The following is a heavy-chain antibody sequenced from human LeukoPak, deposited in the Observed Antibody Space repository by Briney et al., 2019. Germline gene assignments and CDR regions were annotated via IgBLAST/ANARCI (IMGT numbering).Heavy chain of an antibody. CDR2: IKSKAYGGTT. CDR1: GFTFGDYA. Sequence: GGSLRLSCTGSGFTFGDYAMSWFRKAPGKGLEWVSFIKSKAYGGTTEYAASVKGRFTASRDDSKSIAYLHMNSLKTEDTAVYYCSRTRSVAGSSIYFDYWGQGTLVTVSS. D-gene: IGHD6-19*01. CDR3: SRTRSVAGSSIYFDY. J-gene: IGHJ4*02. V-gene: IGHV3-49*03.